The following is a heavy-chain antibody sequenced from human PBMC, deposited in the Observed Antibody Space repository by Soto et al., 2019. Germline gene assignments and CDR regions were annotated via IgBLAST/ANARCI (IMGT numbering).Heavy chain of an antibody. V-gene: IGHV1-69*06. CDR2: IMPIFRKA. CDR1: GGTFNNYA. D-gene: IGHD1-26*01. Sequence: VQLVQSGAEVKKPGSSVKVSCKVSGGTFNNYAISWVRQAPGQGLEWMGGIMPIFRKADYAQEFQGRATITADKSTSTFYMELSSLRSGDTAIYYCARAEVGATTRIDYWGQGTLVTVSS. J-gene: IGHJ4*02. CDR3: ARAEVGATTRIDY.